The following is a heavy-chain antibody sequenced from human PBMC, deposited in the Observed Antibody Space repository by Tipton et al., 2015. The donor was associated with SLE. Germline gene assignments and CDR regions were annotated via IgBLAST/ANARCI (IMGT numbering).Heavy chain of an antibody. V-gene: IGHV4-34*01. CDR3: ARSRGIAAAEDY. D-gene: IGHD6-13*01. CDR1: GGSFSGYY. J-gene: IGHJ4*02. Sequence: LRLSCAVYGGSFSGYYWSWIRQPAGKGLEWIGGINHSGSTKYSPSLKSRVTISVDTSKNQFSLKLRSVTAADTAVYYCARSRGIAAAEDYWGQGTLVTVSS. CDR2: INHSGST.